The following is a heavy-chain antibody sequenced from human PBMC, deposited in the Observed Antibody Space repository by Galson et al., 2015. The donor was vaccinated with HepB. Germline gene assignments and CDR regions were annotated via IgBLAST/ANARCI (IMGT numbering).Heavy chain of an antibody. V-gene: IGHV3-9*01. CDR2: ISWNSGSI. J-gene: IGHJ6*03. D-gene: IGHD4-17*01. CDR1: GFTFDDYA. Sequence: SLRLSCAASGFTFDDYAMHWVRQAPGKGLEWVSGISWNSGSIGYADSVEGRFTISRDDAKNSLYLQMNSLRAEDTALYYCAKDTDYGDYGEGGYMDVWGKGTTVTVSS. CDR3: AKDTDYGDYGEGGYMDV.